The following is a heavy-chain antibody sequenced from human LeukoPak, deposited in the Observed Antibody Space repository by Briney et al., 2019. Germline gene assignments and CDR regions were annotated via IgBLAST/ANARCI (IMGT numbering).Heavy chain of an antibody. V-gene: IGHV3-21*01. Sequence: PGGSLRLSCAASGFTFSSYSMNWVRQAPGKGLEGVSSISSSSYIYYSDSVRGRFTISRDNAKNSLYLQMNSLRAEDTAVYYCARASGDSSSWYPRKEFDYWGQGTLVTVSS. CDR3: ARASGDSSSWYPRKEFDY. CDR1: GFTFSSYS. D-gene: IGHD6-13*01. CDR2: ISSSSYI. J-gene: IGHJ4*02.